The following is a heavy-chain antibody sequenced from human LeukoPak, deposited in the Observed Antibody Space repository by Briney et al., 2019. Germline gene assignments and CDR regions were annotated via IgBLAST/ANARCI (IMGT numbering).Heavy chain of an antibody. Sequence: SETLSLTCNVSGGSISNYYWSWIRQPAGKGLELIGRIYTSGSTNYNPSLKSRITMSVDTSKNQFSLKLSSVTAADTAVYYCARSRCSSISCASRGAFDIWGQGTMVTVSS. J-gene: IGHJ3*02. CDR3: ARSRCSSISCASRGAFDI. V-gene: IGHV4-4*07. CDR1: GGSISNYY. D-gene: IGHD2-2*01. CDR2: IYTSGST.